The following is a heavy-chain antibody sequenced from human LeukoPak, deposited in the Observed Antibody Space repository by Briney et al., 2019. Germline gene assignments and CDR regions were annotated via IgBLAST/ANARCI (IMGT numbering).Heavy chain of an antibody. CDR2: ISYDGSNK. CDR3: AKDLVLRYFDWLSPSFDY. V-gene: IGHV3-30*18. CDR1: GFTFSSYG. J-gene: IGHJ4*02. Sequence: GSLRLSCAASGFTFSSYGMHWVRQAPGKGLEWVAVISYDGSNKYYADSVKGRFTISRDNSKNTLYLQMNSLRAEDTAVYYCAKDLVLRYFDWLSPSFDYWGQGTLVTVSS. D-gene: IGHD3-9*01.